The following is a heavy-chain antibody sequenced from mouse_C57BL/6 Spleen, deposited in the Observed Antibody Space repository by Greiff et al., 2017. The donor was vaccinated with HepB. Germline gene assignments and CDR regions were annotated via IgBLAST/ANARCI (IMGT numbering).Heavy chain of an antibody. D-gene: IGHD4-1*01. V-gene: IGHV1-62-2*01. Sequence: VKLMESGAELVKPGASVKLSCKASGYTFTEYTIHWVKQRSGQGLEWIGWFYPGSGSIKYNEKFKDKATLTADKSSSTVYMELSRLTSEDSAVYFCARHEDRLTGDYYAMDYWGQGTSVTVSS. CDR3: ARHEDRLTGDYYAMDY. CDR1: GYTFTEYT. J-gene: IGHJ4*01. CDR2: FYPGSGSI.